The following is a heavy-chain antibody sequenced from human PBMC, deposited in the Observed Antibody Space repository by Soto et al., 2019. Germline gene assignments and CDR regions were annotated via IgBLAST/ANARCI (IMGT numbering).Heavy chain of an antibody. Sequence: PSETLSLTCTVSGGSISSYYWSWIRQPPGKGLEWIGYIYYSGSTNYNPSLKSRVTISVDTSKNQFSLKLSSVTAADTAVYYCARATRGYFDWFFDYWGQGTLVTVSS. D-gene: IGHD3-9*01. J-gene: IGHJ4*02. CDR2: IYYSGST. CDR3: ARATRGYFDWFFDY. V-gene: IGHV4-59*01. CDR1: GGSISSYY.